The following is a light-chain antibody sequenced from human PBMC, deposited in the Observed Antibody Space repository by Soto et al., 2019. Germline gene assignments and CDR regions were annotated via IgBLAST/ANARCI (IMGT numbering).Light chain of an antibody. CDR1: SSDVGGYNY. Sequence: QSALTQPASVSGSPGQSITISCTGTSSDVGGYNYVSWYQQHPGKAPKLMIYDVRNRPSGVSNRFSGSKSGNTASLTISGLQYEDEADYYCSSYTSSSTLVVFGGGTKLTVL. V-gene: IGLV2-14*01. CDR2: DVR. J-gene: IGLJ2*01. CDR3: SSYTSSSTLVV.